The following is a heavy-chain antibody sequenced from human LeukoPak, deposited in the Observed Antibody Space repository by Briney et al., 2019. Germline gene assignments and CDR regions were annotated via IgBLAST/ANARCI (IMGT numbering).Heavy chain of an antibody. CDR2: ISYDGSNK. J-gene: IGHJ4*02. Sequence: PGGSLRLSCAASGFTFSSYGMHWVRQAPGKGLEWVAVISYDGSNKYYADSVKGRFTISRDNSKNTLYLQMNSLRAEDTAVYYCARRGGEISSFDYWGQGTLVTVSS. CDR1: GFTFSSYG. V-gene: IGHV3-30*19. D-gene: IGHD3-16*01. CDR3: ARRGGEISSFDY.